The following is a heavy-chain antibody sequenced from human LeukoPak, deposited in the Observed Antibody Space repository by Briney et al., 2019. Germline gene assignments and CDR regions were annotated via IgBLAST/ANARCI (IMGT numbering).Heavy chain of an antibody. CDR2: IYHSGST. CDR1: GGSISSGGYS. J-gene: IGHJ4*02. D-gene: IGHD2-21*02. Sequence: SQTLSLTCAVSGGSISSGGYSWSWIQQPPGKGLEWIGYIYHSGSTYYNPSLKSRVTISVDRSKNQFSLKLSSVTAADTAVYYCARVAYCGGDCYSYYFDYWGQGTLVTVSS. CDR3: ARVAYCGGDCYSYYFDY. V-gene: IGHV4-30-2*01.